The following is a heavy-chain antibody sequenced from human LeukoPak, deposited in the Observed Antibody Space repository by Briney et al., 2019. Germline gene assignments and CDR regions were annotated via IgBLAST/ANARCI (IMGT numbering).Heavy chain of an antibody. CDR3: ARAKQSSGLYFDY. V-gene: IGHV3-21*01. D-gene: IGHD6-19*01. CDR2: ISSSSSNI. J-gene: IGHJ4*02. CDR1: GFTFSIFS. Sequence: GGSLRLSCAASGFTFSIFSMNWVRQAPGKGLEWVSSISSSSSNIYYADSVKGRFTISRDNAKNSLYLQMNSLRAEDTAVYYCARAKQSSGLYFDYWGQGTLVTVSS.